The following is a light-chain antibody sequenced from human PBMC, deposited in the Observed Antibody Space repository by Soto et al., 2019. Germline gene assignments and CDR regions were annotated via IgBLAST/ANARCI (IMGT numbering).Light chain of an antibody. Sequence: DIVMTQSPDSLAVSLGERATINCKSSQRVLYSSNNKNYLAWYQQKPGQPPKLLIYWASTRESGFPDRFSGSGSGTDFTLTISSLQAEDVAVYYCQQYYRPWTFGQGTKVEIK. J-gene: IGKJ1*01. CDR1: QRVLYSSNNKNY. CDR2: WAS. V-gene: IGKV4-1*01. CDR3: QQYYRPWT.